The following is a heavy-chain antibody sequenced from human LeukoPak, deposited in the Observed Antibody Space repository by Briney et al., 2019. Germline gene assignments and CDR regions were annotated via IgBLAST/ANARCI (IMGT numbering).Heavy chain of an antibody. Sequence: GGSLRLSCAASGFTFDDYGMTWVRQAPGKGLEWVSSINWNGGSTGYADSVKGRFTISRDNAKNSLFLQMNSLRAEDTALYYCARDRGPYDSSGYYPYDAFDIWGQGAMVTVSS. J-gene: IGHJ3*02. V-gene: IGHV3-20*04. CDR1: GFTFDDYG. CDR3: ARDRGPYDSSGYYPYDAFDI. CDR2: INWNGGST. D-gene: IGHD3-22*01.